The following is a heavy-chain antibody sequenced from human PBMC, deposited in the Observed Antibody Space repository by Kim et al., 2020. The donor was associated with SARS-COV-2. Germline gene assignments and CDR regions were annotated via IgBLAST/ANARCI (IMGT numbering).Heavy chain of an antibody. J-gene: IGHJ4*02. CDR3: ARDIAGGGSGKDY. D-gene: IGHD3-10*01. CDR2: ISSSSSYI. Sequence: GGSLRLSCAASGFTFSSYSMNWVRQAPGKGLEWVSSISSSSSYIYYADSVKGRFTISRDNAKNSLYLQMNSLRAEDTAVYYCARDIAGGGSGKDYWGQGTLVTVSS. CDR1: GFTFSSYS. V-gene: IGHV3-21*01.